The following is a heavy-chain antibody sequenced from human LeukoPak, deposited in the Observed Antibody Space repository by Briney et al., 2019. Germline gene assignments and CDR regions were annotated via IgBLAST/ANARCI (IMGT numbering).Heavy chain of an antibody. CDR1: GGSFSGYY. D-gene: IGHD6-13*01. J-gene: IGHJ5*02. CDR2: INHSGST. Sequence: SETLSLTCAVYGGSFSGYYWSWIRQPPGKGLEWIGEINHSGSTNYNPSLKSRVTISVDTSKNQFSLKLSSVTAADTAVYYCARDGDVAAAGTMGWFDPWGQGTLVTVSS. V-gene: IGHV4-34*01. CDR3: ARDGDVAAAGTMGWFDP.